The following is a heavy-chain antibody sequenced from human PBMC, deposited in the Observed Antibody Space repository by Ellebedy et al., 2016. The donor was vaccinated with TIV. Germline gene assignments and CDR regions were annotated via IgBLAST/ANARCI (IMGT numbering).Heavy chain of an antibody. J-gene: IGHJ1*01. CDR3: ATGYSDSSGYYSQYLQH. D-gene: IGHD3-22*01. CDR2: ISYDGSNK. CDR1: GFTFSSYA. Sequence: GESLKISXAASGFTFSSYALHWVRQAPGKGLEWVVVISYDGSNKYYADFVKGRFTISRDNSKNTLYLQMNSLRAEDTAVYYCATGYSDSSGYYSQYLQHWGQGTRVTVST. V-gene: IGHV3-30-3*01.